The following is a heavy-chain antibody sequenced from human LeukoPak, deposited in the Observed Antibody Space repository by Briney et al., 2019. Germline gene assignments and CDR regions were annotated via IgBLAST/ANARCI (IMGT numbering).Heavy chain of an antibody. CDR3: ARPIRGYSYGLLGHDAFDI. Sequence: ASVKVSCKASGYTFTGYYMHWVRQARGQGLEWMGWINPNSGGTNYAQKFQGRVTMTRDTSISTAYMELSRLRSDVTAVYYCARPIRGYSYGLLGHDAFDIWGQGTMVTVSS. CDR1: GYTFTGYY. D-gene: IGHD5-18*01. J-gene: IGHJ3*02. CDR2: INPNSGGT. V-gene: IGHV1-2*02.